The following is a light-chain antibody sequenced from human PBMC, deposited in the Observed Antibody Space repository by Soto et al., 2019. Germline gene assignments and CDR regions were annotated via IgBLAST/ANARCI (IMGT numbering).Light chain of an antibody. CDR1: SSNIGSNT. V-gene: IGLV1-44*01. J-gene: IGLJ1*01. CDR3: AAWDDSLNGYV. Sequence: QSVLTQPPSASGTPGQRVTISCSGSSSNIGSNTVNCYQQLPGTAPKLLIYSNNQRPSGVPDRFSGSKSGTSASLAISGLPSEDEADYYCAAWDDSLNGYVFGTGTKVTVL. CDR2: SNN.